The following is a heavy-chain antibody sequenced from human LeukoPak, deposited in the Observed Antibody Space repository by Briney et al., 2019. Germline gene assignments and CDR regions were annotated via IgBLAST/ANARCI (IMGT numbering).Heavy chain of an antibody. Sequence: PGGCLRLSCAASGFAFNNYWMFWVRQAPGKGLVWISQTNIDGASTTYGDPAKGRFTASRDNAKSILYLQLNSLGVEDTAVYYCARGTSITAGIDYWGQGTLVTVSS. CDR3: ARGTSITAGIDY. J-gene: IGHJ4*02. CDR1: GFAFNNYW. D-gene: IGHD6-13*01. CDR2: TNIDGAST. V-gene: IGHV3-74*01.